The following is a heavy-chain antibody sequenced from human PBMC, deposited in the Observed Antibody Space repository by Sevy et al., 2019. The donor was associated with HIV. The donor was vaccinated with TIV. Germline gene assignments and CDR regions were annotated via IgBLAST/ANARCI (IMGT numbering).Heavy chain of an antibody. D-gene: IGHD3-3*01. V-gene: IGHV4-59*13. CDR1: GGSISSYY. J-gene: IGHJ6*02. CDR3: AGNYDFWSGYYIYYYGMDV. Sequence: SETLSLTCTVSGGSISSYYWSWIRQPPGKGLEWIGYIYYSGSTNYNPSLKSRVTISVDTSKNQFSLKLISVTAADTAVYYCAGNYDFWSGYYIYYYGMDVWGQGTTVTVSS. CDR2: IYYSGST.